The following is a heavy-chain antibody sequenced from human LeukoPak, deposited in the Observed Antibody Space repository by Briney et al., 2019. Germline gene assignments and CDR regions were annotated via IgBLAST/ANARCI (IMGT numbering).Heavy chain of an antibody. J-gene: IGHJ4*02. CDR3: ARELITMVRGDIGIIDY. V-gene: IGHV4-61*02. CDR2: IYTSGST. D-gene: IGHD3-10*01. CDR1: GGSISSGSYY. Sequence: KPSQTLSLTCTVSGGSISSGSYYWSWIRQPAGKGLEWIGRIYTSGSTNYNPSLKSRVTISVDTSKNQFSLKLSSVTAADTAVYYCARELITMVRGDIGIIDYWGQGTLVTASS.